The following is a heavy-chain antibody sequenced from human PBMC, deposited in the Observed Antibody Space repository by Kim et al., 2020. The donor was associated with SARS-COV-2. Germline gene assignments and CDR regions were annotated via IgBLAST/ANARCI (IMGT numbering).Heavy chain of an antibody. CDR2: MNPNSGNT. V-gene: IGHV1-8*01. D-gene: IGHD3-16*01. J-gene: IGHJ5*02. CDR1: GYTFTSYD. Sequence: ASVKVSCKASGYTFTSYDINWVRQATGQGLEWMGWMNPNSGNTGYAQKFQGRVTMTRNTSISTAYMELSSLRSEDTAVYYCARGPGAGFWGSYSSNWFDPWGQGTLVTVSS. CDR3: ARGPGAGFWGSYSSNWFDP.